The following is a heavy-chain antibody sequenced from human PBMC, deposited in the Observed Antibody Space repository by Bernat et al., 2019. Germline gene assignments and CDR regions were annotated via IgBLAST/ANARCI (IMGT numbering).Heavy chain of an antibody. J-gene: IGHJ4*02. Sequence: VQLVESGGGLVKPGGSLRLSCAASGFTFSSYSMHWVRQAPGKGLEWVAVIWYDGSNKYYADSVKGRFTISRDNSKNTLYLQMNSLRAEDTAVYYCARDLAVAAADAFDYWGQGTLVTVSS. CDR3: ARDLAVAAADAFDY. V-gene: IGHV3-33*08. CDR1: GFTFSSYS. CDR2: IWYDGSNK. D-gene: IGHD6-13*01.